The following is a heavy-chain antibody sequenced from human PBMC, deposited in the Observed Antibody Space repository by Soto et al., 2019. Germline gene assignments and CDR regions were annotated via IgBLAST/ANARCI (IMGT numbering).Heavy chain of an antibody. CDR3: VRGTPTPGLDI. CDR1: VFTFISYA. CDR2: ISGGGGST. Sequence: PGGSLRLSCAASVFTFISYAMSWVRQAPGKGLEWVSAISGGGGSTYYADSVKGRFTISRDNSKNTLYLQMNSLRAEDTAIYYCVRGTPTPGLDIWGHGTPVTVSS. J-gene: IGHJ4*01. D-gene: IGHD1-1*01. V-gene: IGHV3-23*01.